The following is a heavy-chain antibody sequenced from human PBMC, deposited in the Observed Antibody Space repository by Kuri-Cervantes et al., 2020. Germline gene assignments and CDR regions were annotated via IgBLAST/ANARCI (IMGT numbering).Heavy chain of an antibody. CDR3: AHRRERPGARDDAFDV. V-gene: IGHV2-70*12. D-gene: IGHD1-14*01. CDR1: GFSLSTSGVG. CDR2: IDWDDDK. Sequence: SGPTLVKPTQTLTLTCTFSGFSLSTSGVGVGWIRQPPGKALEWLARIDWDDDKYYSTSLKTRLTISKDTSKNQVVLIMTNMDPEDTATYYCAHRRERPGARDDAFDVWGQGILVTVSS. J-gene: IGHJ3*01.